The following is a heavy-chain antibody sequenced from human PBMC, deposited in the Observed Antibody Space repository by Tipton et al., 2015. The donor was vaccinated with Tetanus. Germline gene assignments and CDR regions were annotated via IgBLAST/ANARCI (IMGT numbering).Heavy chain of an antibody. D-gene: IGHD3-3*01. CDR3: ARANYDFPNKGPFDF. Sequence: TLSLTCTVSGGSIRSGDHQWNWIRQPPGKGLEWLAYISHSGRSNSNYSLKSRITISQDKSKNQFSLKLTSVTAADTAVYYCARANYDFPNKGPFDFWCQGMLVLVSS. J-gene: IGHJ4*02. V-gene: IGHV4-61*08. CDR2: ISHSGRS. CDR1: GGSIRSGDHQ.